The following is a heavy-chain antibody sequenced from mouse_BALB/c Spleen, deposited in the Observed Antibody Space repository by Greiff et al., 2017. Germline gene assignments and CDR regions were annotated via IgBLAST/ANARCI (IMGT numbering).Heavy chain of an antibody. CDR3: ARYERLRRYAMDY. CDR2: ISSGGGNT. Sequence: EVQLVESGGGLVKPGGSLKLSCAASGFTFSSYTMSWVRQTPEKRLEWVATISSGGGNTYYPDSVKGRFTISRDNAKNNLYLQMSSLRSEDTALYYCARYERLRRYAMDYWGQGTSVTVSS. J-gene: IGHJ4*01. V-gene: IGHV5-9*03. CDR1: GFTFSSYT. D-gene: IGHD2-4*01.